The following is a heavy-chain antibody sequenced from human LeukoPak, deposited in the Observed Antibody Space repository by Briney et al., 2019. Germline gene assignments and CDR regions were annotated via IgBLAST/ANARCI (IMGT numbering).Heavy chain of an antibody. CDR2: VHTSRGT. D-gene: IGHD3-10*01. J-gene: IGHJ4*02. CDR1: GASISGHY. CDR3: AKGGESSLPFDY. V-gene: IGHV4-4*07. Sequence: SETLSLTCIVSGASISGHYWSWIRQPAGKEPEWIGRVHTSRGTNYNSPLKSRLTMSVDTSKNQFSLHLASVTAADTAVYYCAKGGESSLPFDYWGQGTLVTVSS.